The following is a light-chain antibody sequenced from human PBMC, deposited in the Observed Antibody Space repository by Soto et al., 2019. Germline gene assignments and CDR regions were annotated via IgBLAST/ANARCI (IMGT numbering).Light chain of an antibody. J-gene: IGKJ5*01. CDR2: GAS. Sequence: EIVLTQSPGTLSLSPGERATLSCRASQSVSSNYLAWYQQKPGQPPRLLIYGASSRATGIPDRFSGSGSGTDFTLTISRLEPEDFAVFYCQHYDSLPITFGQGTRLEIK. CDR3: QHYDSLPIT. CDR1: QSVSSNY. V-gene: IGKV3-20*01.